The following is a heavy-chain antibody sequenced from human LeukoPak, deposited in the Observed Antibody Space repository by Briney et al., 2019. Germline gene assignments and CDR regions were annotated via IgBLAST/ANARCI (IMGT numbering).Heavy chain of an antibody. V-gene: IGHV3-21*01. J-gene: IGHJ4*02. CDR3: ARVGYSSSWYGSFDY. Sequence: GGSLRLSCAASGFTFSSYSMNWVRQAPGKGLEWVSSISSSSSYIYYADSVKGRFTISRDNAKNSLYLQMNSLRAEDTAVYYCARVGYSSSWYGSFDYWGQGTLVTVSS. D-gene: IGHD6-13*01. CDR2: ISSSSSYI. CDR1: GFTFSSYS.